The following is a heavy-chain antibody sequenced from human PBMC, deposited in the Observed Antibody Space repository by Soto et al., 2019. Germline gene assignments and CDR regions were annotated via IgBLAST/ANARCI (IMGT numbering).Heavy chain of an antibody. CDR2: ISSSGSTT. CDR3: ARHRVVLAPLDY. D-gene: IGHD2-15*01. CDR1: EFTFSDYY. V-gene: IGHV3-11*01. Sequence: GGSLRLSCAASEFTFSDYYMSWIRQAPGKGLEWVSYISSSGSTTYYADSVKGRFTISRDNAKNSLYLQMNSLRAEDTAVYYRARHRVVLAPLDYWAQGTPVTVSP. J-gene: IGHJ4*02.